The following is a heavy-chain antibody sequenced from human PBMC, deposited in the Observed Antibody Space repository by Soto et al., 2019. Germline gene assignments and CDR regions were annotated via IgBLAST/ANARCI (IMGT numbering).Heavy chain of an antibody. CDR2: ISAYNGNT. CDR3: ARDTAAAGIFDY. CDR1: GYTFTSYG. D-gene: IGHD6-13*01. V-gene: IGHV1-18*01. J-gene: IGHJ4*02. Sequence: QVQLVQSGAEVKKPGASVKVSCKASGYTFTSYGISWVRQAPGQGLEWMGWISAYNGNTNYAQKLQGRVTMTTDTSTSTAYKELRSLSSDETAVYYCARDTAAAGIFDYWGQGTLVTVSS.